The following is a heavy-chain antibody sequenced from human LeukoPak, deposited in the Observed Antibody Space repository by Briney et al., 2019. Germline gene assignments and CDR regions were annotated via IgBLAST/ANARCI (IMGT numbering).Heavy chain of an antibody. CDR1: GFTFSSYW. V-gene: IGHV3-74*01. CDR2: IKSDGSTT. D-gene: IGHD2-15*01. CDR3: TRRVSTTRWSDP. J-gene: IGHJ5*02. Sequence: PGGSLRLSCAASGFTFSSYWMHWVRQAPGKGLVWVSRIKSDGSTTNYADSVKGRFTISRDNAENTLYLQMNSLRVEDTAVYYCTRRVSTTRWSDPWGQGTLVTVSS.